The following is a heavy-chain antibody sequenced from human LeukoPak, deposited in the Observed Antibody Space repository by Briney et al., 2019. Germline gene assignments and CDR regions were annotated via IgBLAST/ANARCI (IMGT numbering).Heavy chain of an antibody. CDR1: GGTFSSYA. J-gene: IGHJ6*02. CDR3: ARGEERNFYYYYGMDV. CDR2: INPNRGGT. Sequence: ASVKVSCKASGGTFSSYAISWVRQAPGQGREWMGWINPNRGGTSYVQKFQGWVTMTRDTSISTAYMELNSLRSNDTAVYYCARGEERNFYYYYGMDVWGQGTTVTVSS. V-gene: IGHV1-2*04. D-gene: IGHD1-1*01.